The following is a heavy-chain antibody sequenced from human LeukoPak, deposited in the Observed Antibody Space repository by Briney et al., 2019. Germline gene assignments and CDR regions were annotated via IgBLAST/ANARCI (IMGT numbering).Heavy chain of an antibody. J-gene: IGHJ5*02. D-gene: IGHD3-22*01. V-gene: IGHV4-61*02. Sequence: SQTLSLTCTVSGGSISSGSYYWSWIRQPAGKGLEWIGRIYTSGSTNYNPSLKSRVTISVDTSKNQFSLKLSSVTAADTAVYYCARATYYYDSGGYLLYNWFDPWGQGTLVTVSS. CDR2: IYTSGST. CDR1: GGSISSGSYY. CDR3: ARATYYYDSGGYLLYNWFDP.